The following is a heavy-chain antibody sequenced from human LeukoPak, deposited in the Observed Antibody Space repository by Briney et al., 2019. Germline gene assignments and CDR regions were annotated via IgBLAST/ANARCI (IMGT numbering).Heavy chain of an antibody. J-gene: IGHJ4*02. CDR3: ARGRPCSGGSCYYYY. Sequence: KVSCKASGGTFSSYAISWVRQAPGQGLEWMGGIIPTFGTANYAQKFQGRVTITTDESTSTAYMELSSLRSEDTAVYYCARGRPCSGGSCYYYYWGQGTLVTVSS. CDR2: IIPTFGTA. D-gene: IGHD2-15*01. CDR1: GGTFSSYA. V-gene: IGHV1-69*05.